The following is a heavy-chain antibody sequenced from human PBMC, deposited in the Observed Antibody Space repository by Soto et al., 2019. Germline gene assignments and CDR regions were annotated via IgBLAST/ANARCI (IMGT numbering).Heavy chain of an antibody. CDR3: ARDRIAGSGSCDN. Sequence: EVLLVESGGGLVHPGVSLRLSCVASGFTFNNYWMHWVRQVPGKGLVWVSRIKTDGNSPNYADSVEGRFTISSDNAKNTLYLQMNSLRAEDTAVYYCARDRIAGSGSCDNWGQGTLVTVSS. V-gene: IGHV3-74*01. J-gene: IGHJ1*01. D-gene: IGHD3-10*01. CDR1: GFTFNNYW. CDR2: IKTDGNSP.